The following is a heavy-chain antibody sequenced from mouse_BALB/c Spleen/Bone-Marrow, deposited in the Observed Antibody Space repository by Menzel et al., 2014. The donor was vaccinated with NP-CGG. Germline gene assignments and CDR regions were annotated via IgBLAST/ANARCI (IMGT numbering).Heavy chain of an antibody. CDR1: GYSFTGYF. CDR2: INPYNGDT. J-gene: IGHJ1*01. Sequence: EVKLVESGPELATPGASVKISCKASGYSFTGYFMNWVMQSHGKSLEWIGRINPYNGDTFYNQKFKGKATLTVDKSSSTAHMEIRSLASEDSAVYYCTRVTTDCYFDVWGAGTTVTVSS. V-gene: IGHV1-20*02. CDR3: TRVTTDCYFDV. D-gene: IGHD1-1*01.